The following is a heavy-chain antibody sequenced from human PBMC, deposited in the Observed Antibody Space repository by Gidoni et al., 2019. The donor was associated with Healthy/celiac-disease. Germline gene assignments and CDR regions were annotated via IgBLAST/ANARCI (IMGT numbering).Heavy chain of an antibody. J-gene: IGHJ3*02. CDR2: IIPIFGTA. CDR3: ARNRNNDYIDKGVAFDI. V-gene: IGHV1-69*01. D-gene: IGHD4-4*01. Sequence: QVQLVQSGAEVKKPGSSVKVSCKASGGTFSSYAISWVRQAPGQGLEWMGGIIPIFGTANYAQKFQGRVTITADESTSTAYMELSSLRSEDTAVYYCARNRNNDYIDKGVAFDIWGQGTMVTVSS. CDR1: GGTFSSYA.